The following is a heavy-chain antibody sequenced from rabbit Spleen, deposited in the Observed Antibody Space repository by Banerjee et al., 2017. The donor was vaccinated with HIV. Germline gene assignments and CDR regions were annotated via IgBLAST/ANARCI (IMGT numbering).Heavy chain of an antibody. CDR2: IYTGSAIT. J-gene: IGHJ3*01. Sequence: QEQLVESGGGLVQPEGSLTLTCTASGLSFSSSHWICWVRQAPGKGLEWIGCIYTGSAITYYANWAKGRFTISKISSTTVTLQMTSLTAADTATYFCARGGSGSGDGYELWGQGTLVTVS. D-gene: IGHD6-1*01. V-gene: IGHV1S45*01. CDR3: ARGGSGSGDGYEL. CDR1: GLSFSSSHW.